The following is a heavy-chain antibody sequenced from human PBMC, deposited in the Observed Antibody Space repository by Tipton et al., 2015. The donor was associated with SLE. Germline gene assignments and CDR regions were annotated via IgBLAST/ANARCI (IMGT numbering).Heavy chain of an antibody. V-gene: IGHV4-39*07. J-gene: IGHJ4*02. CDR3: ARVFSSSSY. CDR1: GGSISSSSYY. CDR2: IYYSGST. Sequence: TLSLTCTVSGGSISSSSYYWGSIRQPPGKGLEWIGSIYYSGSTYYNPSLKSRVTISVDTSKNQFSLKLSSVTAADTAVYYCARVFSSSSYWGQGTLVTVSS. D-gene: IGHD6-6*01.